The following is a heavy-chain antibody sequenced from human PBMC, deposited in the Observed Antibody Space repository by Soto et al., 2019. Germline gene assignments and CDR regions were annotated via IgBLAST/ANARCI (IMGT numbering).Heavy chain of an antibody. J-gene: IGHJ6*02. Sequence: GESLKISCQASGYSFTSYWVAWVRQMPGKGLEWLGIIHPGDTNTMYNPSFQGHVTISADKASATAYLQWSSLKASDTAMYYCARRGVATLRPYYFGMDVWGQGTTVTVSS. CDR3: ARRGVATLRPYYFGMDV. CDR2: IHPGDTNT. D-gene: IGHD5-12*01. CDR1: GYSFTSYW. V-gene: IGHV5-51*01.